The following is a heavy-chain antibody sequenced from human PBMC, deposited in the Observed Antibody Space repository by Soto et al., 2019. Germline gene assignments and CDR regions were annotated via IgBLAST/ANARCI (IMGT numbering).Heavy chain of an antibody. Sequence: SVKVFCKASGGTFSSYAISWVRQAPGQGLEWMGGIIPIFGTANYAQKFQGRVTITADESTSTAYMELSSLRSEDTAVYYCASTKYYYDSSGYGAFDIWGQGTMVTVSS. V-gene: IGHV1-69*13. J-gene: IGHJ3*02. CDR2: IIPIFGTA. CDR3: ASTKYYYDSSGYGAFDI. CDR1: GGTFSSYA. D-gene: IGHD3-22*01.